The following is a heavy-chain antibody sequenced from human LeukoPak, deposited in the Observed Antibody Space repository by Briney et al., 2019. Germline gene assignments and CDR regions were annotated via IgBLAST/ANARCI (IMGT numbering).Heavy chain of an antibody. CDR1: GGSVSGYS. Sequence: SETLSLTCTVSGGSVSGYSWSWVRQPPGKGLEWIGNIFYSGYTDYNPSLKSRVTISVDTSKGQFSLNLRSVTAADTAVYSCARVFRGFGMDVWGQGTTVIVSS. J-gene: IGHJ6*02. V-gene: IGHV4-59*02. CDR3: ARVFRGFGMDV. CDR2: IFYSGYT.